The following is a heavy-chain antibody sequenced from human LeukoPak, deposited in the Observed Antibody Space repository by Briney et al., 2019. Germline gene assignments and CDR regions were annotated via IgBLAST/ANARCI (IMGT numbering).Heavy chain of an antibody. V-gene: IGHV3-23*01. D-gene: IGHD1-14*01. J-gene: IGHJ4*03. CDR1: GFTFSTNA. CDR3: ARVRVATAGRYNALNL. Sequence: GRSLRLSCTASGFTFSTNAMSWVRQAPGKGLEWVSAIIGSGATTYYADSVRGRFTISRDNSRNTLYLQRNSLRSEDTAVYYCARVRVATAGRYNALNLWGQGTIVTVSS. CDR2: IIGSGATT.